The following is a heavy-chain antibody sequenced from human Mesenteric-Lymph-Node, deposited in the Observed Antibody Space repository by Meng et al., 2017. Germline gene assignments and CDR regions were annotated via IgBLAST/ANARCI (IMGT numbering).Heavy chain of an antibody. D-gene: IGHD3-22*01. CDR1: GFTFSSYG. CDR3: ARDDDRNDNAFDM. CDR2: IWYDGSKT. V-gene: IGHV3-33*01. Sequence: SGFTFSSYGMHWVRQAPGKGLEWVAVIWYDGSKTVYLDAVKGRFTISRANSKNMLYLQMDSLRAEDTALYHCARDDDRNDNAFDMWGQGTMVTVSS. J-gene: IGHJ3*02.